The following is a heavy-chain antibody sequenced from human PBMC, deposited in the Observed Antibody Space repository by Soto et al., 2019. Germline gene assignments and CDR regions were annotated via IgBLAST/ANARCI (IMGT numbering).Heavy chain of an antibody. D-gene: IGHD3-10*01. V-gene: IGHV1-3*01. CDR3: ARDLYMVRVVIITQIHPLDP. CDR2: INAGNGNT. Sequence: ASVKVSCKASGYTFTSYAMHWVRQAPGQRLEWMGWINAGNGNTKYSQKFQGRVTITRDTSASTAYMELSSLRSEDTAVYYCARDLYMVRVVIITQIHPLDPWGQGTLVTVSS. J-gene: IGHJ5*02. CDR1: GYTFTSYA.